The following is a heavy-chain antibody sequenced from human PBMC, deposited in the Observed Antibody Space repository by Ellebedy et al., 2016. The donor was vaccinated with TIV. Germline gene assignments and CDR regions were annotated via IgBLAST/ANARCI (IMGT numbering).Heavy chain of an antibody. CDR3: ASRQINYGLDF. J-gene: IGHJ4*02. CDR2: MNQDGSEK. V-gene: IGHV3-7*01. Sequence: GGSLRLSXVASGFTFSSYWMNWVRQAPGKGLEWVANMNQDGSEKYYVGSVKGRFTISRDNAKNSLYLQMDSLRAEDTAVYYCASRQINYGLDFWGQGTLVTVSS. CDR1: GFTFSSYW. D-gene: IGHD5-24*01.